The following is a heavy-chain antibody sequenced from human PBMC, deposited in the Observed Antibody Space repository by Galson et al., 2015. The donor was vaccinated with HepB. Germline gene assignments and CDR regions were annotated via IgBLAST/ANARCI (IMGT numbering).Heavy chain of an antibody. CDR2: MSPKSGNT. D-gene: IGHD3-22*01. V-gene: IGHV1-8*01. CDR3: VRGPAGYDTSGYFDF. Sequence: SVKVSCKASGFSFSSYDINWVRQATGQGLEWMGWMSPKSGNTGYAQKFKGRVTMTRDTSISTAYMELSRLRSGDTAVYYCVRGPAGYDTSGYFDFWGQGTLVTVSS. J-gene: IGHJ4*02. CDR1: GFSFSSYD.